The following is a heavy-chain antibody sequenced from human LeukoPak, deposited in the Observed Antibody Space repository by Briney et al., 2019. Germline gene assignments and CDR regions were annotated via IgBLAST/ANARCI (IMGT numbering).Heavy chain of an antibody. CDR3: AKGQQGYCSSTSCTHYYYYGMDV. D-gene: IGHD2-2*01. CDR2: ISGSGGST. Sequence: PGGSRRLSCAASGFTFSSYAMSWVRQAPGKGLEWVSAISGSGGSTYYADSVKGRFTISRDNSKNTLYLQMNSLRAEDTAVYYCAKGQQGYCSSTSCTHYYYYGMDVWGQGTTVTVSS. CDR1: GFTFSSYA. J-gene: IGHJ6*02. V-gene: IGHV3-23*01.